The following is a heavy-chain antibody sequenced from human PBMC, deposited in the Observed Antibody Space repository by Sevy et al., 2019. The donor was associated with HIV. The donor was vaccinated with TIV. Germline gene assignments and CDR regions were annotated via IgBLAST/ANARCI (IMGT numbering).Heavy chain of an antibody. V-gene: IGHV4-34*01. CDR1: GGSFSGYY. J-gene: IGHJ4*02. D-gene: IGHD6-19*01. CDR3: AGYIAVAGIDY. CDR2: IYYSGST. Sequence: SETLSLTCAVYGGSFSGYYWSWIRQPPGKGLEWIGSIYYSGSTYYNPSLKSRVTISVDTSKNQFSLKLSSVTAADTAVYYCAGYIAVAGIDYWGQGTLVTVSS.